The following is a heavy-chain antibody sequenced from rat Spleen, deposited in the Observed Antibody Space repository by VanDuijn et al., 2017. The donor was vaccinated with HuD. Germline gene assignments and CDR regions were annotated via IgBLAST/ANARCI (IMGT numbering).Heavy chain of an antibody. V-gene: IGHV5-29*01. J-gene: IGHJ2*01. D-gene: IGHD1-4*01. CDR1: GFTFSDYF. CDR3: ARPNYPGFNYFDY. CDR2: ISYDGSRT. Sequence: EVQLVESDGGLVQPGRSLKVSCSASGFTFSDYFMAWVRQAPTKGLEWVATISYDGSRTYYRDSVKGRFTISRDNAKTTLYLQMDSLRSEDTATYYCARPNYPGFNYFDYWGQGVMVTVSS.